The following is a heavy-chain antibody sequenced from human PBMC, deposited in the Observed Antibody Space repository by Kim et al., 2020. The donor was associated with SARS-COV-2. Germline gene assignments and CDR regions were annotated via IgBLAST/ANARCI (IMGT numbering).Heavy chain of an antibody. D-gene: IGHD3-10*01. CDR2: INAGNGNT. CDR1: GYTFTSYA. V-gene: IGHV1-3*01. CDR3: ARDLISSYGSGSYYWGWFDP. J-gene: IGHJ5*02. Sequence: ASVKVSCKASGYTFTSYAMHWVRQAPGQRLEWMGWINAGNGNTKYSQKFQGRVTITRDTSASTAYMELSSLRSEDTAVYYCARDLISSYGSGSYYWGWFDPWGQGTLVTVSS.